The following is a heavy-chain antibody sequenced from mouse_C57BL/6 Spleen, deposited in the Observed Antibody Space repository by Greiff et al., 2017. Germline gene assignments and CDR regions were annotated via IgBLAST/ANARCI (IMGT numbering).Heavy chain of an antibody. D-gene: IGHD1-3*01. CDR3: TRYNPAWFAY. CDR2: IDPENGDT. CDR1: GFNIKDDY. V-gene: IGHV14-4*01. J-gene: IGHJ3*01. Sequence: EVKLMESGAELVRPGASVKLSCTASGFNIKDDYMHWVKQRPEQGLEWIGWIDPENGDTEYASKFQGKATITADTSSNTAYLQLSSLTSEDTAVYYCTRYNPAWFAYWGKGTLVTVSA.